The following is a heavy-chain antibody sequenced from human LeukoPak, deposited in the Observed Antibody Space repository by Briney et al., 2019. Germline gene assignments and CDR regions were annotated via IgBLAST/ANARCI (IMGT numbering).Heavy chain of an antibody. CDR3: AKGEDGLQWSPGSYYIDY. J-gene: IGHJ4*02. V-gene: IGHV3-23*01. CDR1: GLTFSSYA. D-gene: IGHD3-10*01. Sequence: GGSLRLSCAASGLTFSSYAMSWVRQAPGKGLEWVSAISGSGGSTYYADSVKGRFTISRDNSKNTLYLQMNSLRAEDTAVYYCAKGEDGLQWSPGSYYIDYWGQGTLVTVSS. CDR2: ISGSGGST.